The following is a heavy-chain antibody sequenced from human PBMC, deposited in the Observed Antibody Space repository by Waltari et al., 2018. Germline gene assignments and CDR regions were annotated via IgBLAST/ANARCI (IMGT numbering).Heavy chain of an antibody. D-gene: IGHD5-18*01. CDR1: GYSFTSYW. J-gene: IGHJ3*02. V-gene: IGHV5-51*01. CDR3: ARHGAAMVSWAGGDAFDI. CDR2: IDPGDSDT. Sequence: EVQLVQSGAEVKKPGESLKISCKGSGYSFTSYWIGWVRQMPGKGLEWMGIIDPGDSDTRYSPSFQGQVTISADKSISTAYLQWSSLKASDTAMYYCARHGAAMVSWAGGDAFDIWGQGTMVTVSS.